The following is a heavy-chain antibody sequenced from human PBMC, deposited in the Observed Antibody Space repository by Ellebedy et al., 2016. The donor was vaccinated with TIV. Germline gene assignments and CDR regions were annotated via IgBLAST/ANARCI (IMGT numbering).Heavy chain of an antibody. V-gene: IGHV1-46*01. Sequence: AASVKVSCKASGYTFTSDLIHWVRQAPGQGLEWMGIINPSGGGTGYAQKFQGRVTMTRDTSASTVYMELSSLRSEDTAVYYCARVGPDLVELLMNGPSAFWYFDVWGRGTLLTVSS. CDR3: ARVGPDLVELLMNGPSAFWYFDV. J-gene: IGHJ2*01. CDR2: INPSGGGT. CDR1: GYTFTSDL. D-gene: IGHD1-7*01.